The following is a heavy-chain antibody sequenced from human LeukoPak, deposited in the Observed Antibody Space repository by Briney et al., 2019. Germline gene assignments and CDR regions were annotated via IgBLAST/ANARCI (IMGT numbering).Heavy chain of an antibody. CDR3: ARDLALVRKYGVSLSY. CDR1: GFTFRSYG. D-gene: IGHD3-3*01. CDR2: IWYDGNNK. V-gene: IGHV3-33*01. J-gene: IGHJ4*02. Sequence: PGRSRTLSCAASGFTFRSYGMHWVRQAPGKGLEWVAVIWYDGNNKYYADSVKGRFTISRDNTKSTLYLQINSLRAEDTAVYYCARDLALVRKYGVSLSYGGQGTLVTVSS.